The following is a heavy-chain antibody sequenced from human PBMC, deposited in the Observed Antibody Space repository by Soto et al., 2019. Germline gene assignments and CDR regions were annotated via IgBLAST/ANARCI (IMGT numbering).Heavy chain of an antibody. CDR3: ARGAPRITIFGVVSGRGYYMDV. Sequence: ASVKVSFKASGYTFTSYDIDWLRQATGQGLEWMGWMNPNSGNTGYAQKFQGRVTMTRNTSISTAYMELSSLRSEDTAVYYCARGAPRITIFGVVSGRGYYMDVWGKGTTVTVTS. J-gene: IGHJ6*03. CDR2: MNPNSGNT. D-gene: IGHD3-3*01. CDR1: GYTFTSYD. V-gene: IGHV1-8*01.